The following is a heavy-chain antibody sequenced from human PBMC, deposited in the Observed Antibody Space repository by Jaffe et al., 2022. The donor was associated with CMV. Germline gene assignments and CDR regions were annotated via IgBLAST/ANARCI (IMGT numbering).Heavy chain of an antibody. Sequence: QVQLVESGGGVVQPGRSLRLSCAASGFTFSSYGMHWVRQAPGKGLEWVAVISYDGSNKYYADSVKGRFTISRDNSKNTLYLQMNSLRAEDTAVYYCAKVRYGDYPRDDYYYYGMDVWGQGTTVTVSS. CDR3: AKVRYGDYPRDDYYYYGMDV. CDR1: GFTFSSYG. CDR2: ISYDGSNK. J-gene: IGHJ6*02. D-gene: IGHD4-17*01. V-gene: IGHV3-30*18.